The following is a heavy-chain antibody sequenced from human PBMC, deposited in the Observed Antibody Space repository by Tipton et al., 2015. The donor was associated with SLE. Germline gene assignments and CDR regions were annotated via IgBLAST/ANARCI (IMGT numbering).Heavy chain of an antibody. CDR1: DGSIRSTNYY. V-gene: IGHV4-39*07. D-gene: IGHD1-26*01. CDR3: ARTSGNFPFDY. CDR2: IFYTGST. J-gene: IGHJ4*02. Sequence: LRLSCTVSDGSIRSTNYYWGWIRQPPGKGLEWIGSIFYTGSTYYNPSLKSRVSFSIDTSKHQFSLKLSSVTAADTAVYYCARTSGNFPFDYWGQGSLVTVSS.